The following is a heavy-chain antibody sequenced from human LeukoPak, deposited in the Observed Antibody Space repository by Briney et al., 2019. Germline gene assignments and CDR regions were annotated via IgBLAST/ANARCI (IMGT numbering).Heavy chain of an antibody. CDR1: GFTFSNFW. CDR3: ARDRDWYTFDS. CDR2: IKQDGSER. D-gene: IGHD1-1*01. Sequence: GGSLRLSCAASGFTFSNFWMDWVRQAPGKGLEWVANIKQDGSERYYVDSVKGRFTISRDNAKNSLYLQMNSLRAEDTAVYYCARDRDWYTFDSWGQGVLVTVSS. J-gene: IGHJ4*02. V-gene: IGHV3-7*01.